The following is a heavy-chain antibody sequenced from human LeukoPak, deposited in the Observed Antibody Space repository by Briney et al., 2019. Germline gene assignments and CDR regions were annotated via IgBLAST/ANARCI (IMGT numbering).Heavy chain of an antibody. CDR3: ARRYCSSTSRYGYHYYYGMDV. V-gene: IGHV1-69*04. CDR2: IIPILGIA. CDR1: GGTFSSYA. J-gene: IGHJ6*02. D-gene: IGHD2-2*01. Sequence: SVKVSCKASGGTFSSYAISWVRQAPGQGLEWMGRIIPILGIANYAQKFQGRVTITADKSTGTAYMELSSLRSEDTAVYYCARRYCSSTSRYGYHYYYGMDVWGQGTTVTVSS.